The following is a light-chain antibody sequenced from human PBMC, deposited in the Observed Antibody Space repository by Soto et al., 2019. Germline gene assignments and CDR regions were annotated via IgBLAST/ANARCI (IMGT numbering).Light chain of an antibody. V-gene: IGLV2-8*01. Sequence: QSALTQPPSASGSPGQSVTISCTGTSSDVGGYNYVSWYQQHPGKAPKLIISEVNKRPSGVPDRFSGSKSGNTASLTVSGLQADDEADYYCSSYAGSYTLYVFGTGTKVTVL. CDR2: EVN. J-gene: IGLJ1*01. CDR3: SSYAGSYTLYV. CDR1: SSDVGGYNY.